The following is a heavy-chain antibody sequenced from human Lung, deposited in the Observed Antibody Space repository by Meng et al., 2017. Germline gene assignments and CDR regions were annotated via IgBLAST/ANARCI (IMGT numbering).Heavy chain of an antibody. V-gene: IGHV4-34*01. D-gene: IGHD6-13*01. CDR2: INHSGST. Sequence: QGQLHQWGAGLLKPSETLSLTCAVYGGSFSGCYWSWIRQPPGKGLEWIGEINHSGSTNYNPSLKSRVTISVDTSKNQFSLKLSSVTAADTAVYYCARGLSGASSWYLIRSGYFDHWGQGTLVTVSS. CDR3: ARGLSGASSWYLIRSGYFDH. J-gene: IGHJ4*02. CDR1: GGSFSGCY.